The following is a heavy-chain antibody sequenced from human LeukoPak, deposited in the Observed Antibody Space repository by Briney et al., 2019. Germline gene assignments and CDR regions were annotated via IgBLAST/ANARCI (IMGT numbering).Heavy chain of an antibody. V-gene: IGHV5-10-1*01. Sequence: GASLQISCKGSGYSFTSYWISWVRQLPGKGLEWMGRIDPSDSYTNHSPSFQGHVTISADKSISTAYLQWSSLKASDTAMYYCARHRYCSSTSCSYFDYWGQGTLVTVSS. J-gene: IGHJ4*02. CDR2: IDPSDSYT. D-gene: IGHD2-2*01. CDR3: ARHRYCSSTSCSYFDY. CDR1: GYSFTSYW.